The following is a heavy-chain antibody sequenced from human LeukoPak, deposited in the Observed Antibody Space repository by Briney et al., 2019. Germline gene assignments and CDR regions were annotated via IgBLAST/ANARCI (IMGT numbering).Heavy chain of an antibody. D-gene: IGHD2-2*01. CDR2: IIPIFGTA. CDR1: GGTFSSYA. CDR3: AREPLGVVPAAIHC. J-gene: IGHJ4*02. V-gene: IGHV1-69*05. Sequence: SVKVSCKASGGTFSSYAISWVRQAPGQGLEWMGRIIPIFGTANYAQKFQGRVTITTDESTSTAYMELSSLRSEDTAMYYCAREPLGVVPAAIHCWGQGTLVTVSS.